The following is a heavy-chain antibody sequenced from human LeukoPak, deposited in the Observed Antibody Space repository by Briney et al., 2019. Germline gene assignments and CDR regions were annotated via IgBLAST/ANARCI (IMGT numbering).Heavy chain of an antibody. Sequence: GGSLRLSCVPSRFTFSTYWMSWVRQAPAKGVGWVANIKQVGREKYYEDSTKGPFTISRDNAKSSLYLQMKSLRAEDTAVYYCVRDLAYDFRNPYRYFQHWGQGTLVTVSS. D-gene: IGHD3-3*01. CDR1: RFTFSTYW. CDR3: VRDLAYDFRNPYRYFQH. J-gene: IGHJ1*01. CDR2: IKQVGREK. V-gene: IGHV3-7*01.